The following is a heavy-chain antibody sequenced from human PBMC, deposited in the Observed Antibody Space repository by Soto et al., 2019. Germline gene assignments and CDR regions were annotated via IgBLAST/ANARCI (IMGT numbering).Heavy chain of an antibody. J-gene: IGHJ4*02. V-gene: IGHV3-30-3*01. CDR1: GFTFSSYA. Sequence: GGSLRLSCAASGFTFSSYAMHWVRQAPGKGLEWVAAISYDGSNKYYADSVKGRFSISRDKSENTLYLQMDSLRAEDTAVYYCAGYCSSTSCYSRYWGQGTLVTVSS. D-gene: IGHD2-2*01. CDR3: AGYCSSTSCYSRY. CDR2: ISYDGSNK.